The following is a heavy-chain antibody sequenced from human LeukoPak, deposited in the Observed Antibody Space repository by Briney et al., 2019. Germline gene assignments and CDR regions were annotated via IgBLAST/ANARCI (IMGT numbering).Heavy chain of an antibody. CDR3: ARRVGGWLQLGGAFDI. CDR2: LYHSGRT. Sequence: SETLSLTCTVSGYSISSVYYWGWIRQPPGKGLEWIATLYHSGRTYYNPSLKSRVTISADPSKNQFSLKLTSVTAADTAVYYCARRVGGWLQLGGAFDIWGQGTMVTVSS. D-gene: IGHD5-24*01. V-gene: IGHV4-38-2*02. CDR1: GYSISSVYY. J-gene: IGHJ3*02.